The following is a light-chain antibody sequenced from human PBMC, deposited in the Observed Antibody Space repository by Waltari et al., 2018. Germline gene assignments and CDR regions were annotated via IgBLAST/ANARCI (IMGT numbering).Light chain of an antibody. V-gene: IGLV2-8*01. J-gene: IGLJ1*01. Sequence: QSALTQPPSASGSPGHSVTISCPGTSSDVGYYHSVSWYQQHPGNAPKLMIFEVSKRFAGVPDRFSGSKSANTASLTVSGLQAEDEADYYCSSYAGNNFYVFGTGTTVTVL. CDR1: SSDVGYYHS. CDR3: SSYAGNNFYV. CDR2: EVS.